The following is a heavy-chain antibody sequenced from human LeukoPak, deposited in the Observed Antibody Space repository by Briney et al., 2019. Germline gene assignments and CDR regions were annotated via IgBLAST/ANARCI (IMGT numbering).Heavy chain of an antibody. CDR1: GYTFTGYY. J-gene: IGHJ3*02. V-gene: IGHV1-2*04. CDR3: AIQGSPYCSSTSCLDAFDI. Sequence: ASVKVSCKASGYTFTGYYMHWVRQAPGQGLEWMGWINPNSGGTNYAQKFQGWVTMTRDTSISTTYMELSRLRSDDTAVYYCAIQGSPYCSSTSCLDAFDIWGQGTMVTVSS. D-gene: IGHD2-2*01. CDR2: INPNSGGT.